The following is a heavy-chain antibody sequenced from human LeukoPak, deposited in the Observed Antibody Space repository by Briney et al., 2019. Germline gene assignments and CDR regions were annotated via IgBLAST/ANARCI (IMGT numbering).Heavy chain of an antibody. J-gene: IGHJ5*02. CDR1: GFTFDDYA. CDR3: ARDRNEDCSSTSCYPLKYNWFDP. CDR2: ISWNSGSI. V-gene: IGHV3-9*01. D-gene: IGHD2-2*01. Sequence: GGSLRLSCAASGFTFDDYAMHWVRQAPGKGLEWVSGISWNSGSIGYADSVKGRFTISRDNAKNSLYLQMNSLRAEDTAVYYCARDRNEDCSSTSCYPLKYNWFDPWGQGTLVTVSS.